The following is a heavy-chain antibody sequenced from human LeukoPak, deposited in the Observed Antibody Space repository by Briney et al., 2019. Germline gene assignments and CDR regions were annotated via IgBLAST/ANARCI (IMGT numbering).Heavy chain of an antibody. V-gene: IGHV5-51*01. D-gene: IGHD1-26*01. CDR1: GYSFTSYW. J-gene: IGHJ3*02. Sequence: GESLKISCKGSGYSFTSYWIGWVRQMPGKGLEWMGIIYPADSDTRYSPSFQGQVTISADKSISTAYLQWSSLKATDTAMYYCARIYGSYPDAFDIWGQGTMVTVSS. CDR3: ARIYGSYPDAFDI. CDR2: IYPADSDT.